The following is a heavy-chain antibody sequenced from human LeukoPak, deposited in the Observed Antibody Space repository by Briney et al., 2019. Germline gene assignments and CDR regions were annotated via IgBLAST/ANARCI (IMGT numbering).Heavy chain of an antibody. CDR3: ARATSGGDYFDY. CDR1: GGSISSYY. J-gene: IGHJ4*02. V-gene: IGHV4-59*01. D-gene: IGHD1-26*01. Sequence: SETLSLTCTVSGGSISSYYWSWIRQPPGKGLEWIGYIYYSGSTNYNPSLKSRVTISVDTSKNQFSLKLCSVTAADTAVYYCARATSGGDYFDYWGQGTLVTVSS. CDR2: IYYSGST.